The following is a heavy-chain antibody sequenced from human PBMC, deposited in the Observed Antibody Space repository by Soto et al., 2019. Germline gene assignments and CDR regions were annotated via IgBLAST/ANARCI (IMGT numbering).Heavy chain of an antibody. Sequence: VQLVQSGAEVKKPGESLKISCKASGDSFTNYWIGWVRQMPGKGLEWMGVIYPRDSDTKYSPSFQGQVTIWATKSTSTAYLQWSSLKASDTAIYFCATHPYYFDSSAFYTWGQGTLVTVSS. CDR1: GDSFTNYW. J-gene: IGHJ5*02. CDR2: IYPRDSDT. D-gene: IGHD3-22*01. CDR3: ATHPYYFDSSAFYT. V-gene: IGHV5-51*01.